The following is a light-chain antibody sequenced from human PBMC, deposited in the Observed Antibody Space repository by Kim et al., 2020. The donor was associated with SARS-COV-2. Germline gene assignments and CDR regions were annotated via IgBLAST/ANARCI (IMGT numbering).Light chain of an antibody. CDR1: QSVSSSY. Sequence: SPGERATRSCRASQSVSSSYLAWDQQKPGQAPRLLSYGASSRSTGIPDRFSGSGSGTDFTLTISRLEPEDFAVYYCQQYGSSPPYSFGQGTKLEI. CDR3: QQYGSSPPYS. CDR2: GAS. V-gene: IGKV3-20*01. J-gene: IGKJ2*03.